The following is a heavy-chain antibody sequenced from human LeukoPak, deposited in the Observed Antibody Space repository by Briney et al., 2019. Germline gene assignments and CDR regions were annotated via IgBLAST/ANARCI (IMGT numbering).Heavy chain of an antibody. D-gene: IGHD1-1*01. Sequence: PSETLSLTCAVYDGSFSAYYCSWIRQPPGKGLEWIGEINHSGSTNYNPSLKSRVTISVGTSKIQFSLKLSSVTAADTAVYYCALKNWNDAGSYYYVDVWGKGTTVTVSS. V-gene: IGHV4-34*01. CDR3: ALKNWNDAGSYYYVDV. CDR1: DGSFSAYY. CDR2: INHSGST. J-gene: IGHJ6*03.